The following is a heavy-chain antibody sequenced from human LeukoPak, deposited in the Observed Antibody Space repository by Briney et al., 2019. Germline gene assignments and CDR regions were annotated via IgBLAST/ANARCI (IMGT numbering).Heavy chain of an antibody. D-gene: IGHD4-17*01. J-gene: IGHJ4*02. CDR2: INHSGST. CDR3: ARVLYGDYYFDY. V-gene: IGHV4-34*01. Sequence: PSETLSLTCAVYGGSTSDYYWSWIRQPLGKGLEWIGEINHSGSTYYNPSLKSRVTISVDTSKNQFSLKLSSVTAADTAVYYCARVLYGDYYFDYWGPGTLVIVSS. CDR1: GGSTSDYY.